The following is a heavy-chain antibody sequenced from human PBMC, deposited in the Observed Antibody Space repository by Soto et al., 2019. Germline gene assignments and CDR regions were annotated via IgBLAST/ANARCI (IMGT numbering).Heavy chain of an antibody. Sequence: LRLSCAASGFMFENYAMIWVRQAPGKGLEWVATVRGNSYGAYYADSVRGRFIISRDNSKNTMSLQLNSLRDDDTAIYYCAKGKSENGVDWLDPWGPGTLVTVS. CDR1: GFMFENYA. D-gene: IGHD2-8*01. V-gene: IGHV3-23*01. J-gene: IGHJ5*02. CDR2: VRGNSYGA. CDR3: AKGKSENGVDWLDP.